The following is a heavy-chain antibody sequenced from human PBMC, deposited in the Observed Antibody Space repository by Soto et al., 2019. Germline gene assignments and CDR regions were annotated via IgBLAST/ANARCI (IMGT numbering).Heavy chain of an antibody. V-gene: IGHV3-7*05. Sequence: EVQLVESGGGLVQPGGSLRLSCAASGFTFRTYWLSWVRQVPGKGLEWVANINLDGSEKNYVDSVKGRFTISRDNARNSIYLQMSSLSAEDTALYCCARDGSTSWYSYDYHGMDVWGQGTTVTVSS. CDR2: INLDGSEK. D-gene: IGHD5-18*01. CDR3: ARDGSTSWYSYDYHGMDV. CDR1: GFTFRTYW. J-gene: IGHJ6*02.